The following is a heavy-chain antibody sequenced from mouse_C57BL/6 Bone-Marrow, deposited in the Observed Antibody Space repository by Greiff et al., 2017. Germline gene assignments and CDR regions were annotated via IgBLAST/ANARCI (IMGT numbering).Heavy chain of an antibody. V-gene: IGHV1-76*01. Sequence: VQRVESGAELVRPGASVKLSCKASGYTFTDYYINWVKQRPGQGLEWIARIYPGSGNTYYNEKFKGKATLTAEKSSSTAYMQLSSLTSEDSAVYFCASYYGSSYGYFDVWGTGTTVTVSS. CDR1: GYTFTDYY. CDR3: ASYYGSSYGYFDV. J-gene: IGHJ1*03. CDR2: IYPGSGNT. D-gene: IGHD1-1*01.